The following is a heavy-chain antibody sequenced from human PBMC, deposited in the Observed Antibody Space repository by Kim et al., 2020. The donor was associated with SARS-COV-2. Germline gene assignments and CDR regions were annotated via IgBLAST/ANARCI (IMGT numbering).Heavy chain of an antibody. D-gene: IGHD3-22*01. CDR2: IYYSGST. CDR3: AREGYDSSGYYYAN. CDR1: GGSISSSSYY. J-gene: IGHJ4*02. V-gene: IGHV4-39*07. Sequence: SETLSLTCTVSGGSISSSSYYWGWIRQPPGKGLEWIGSIYYSGSTYYNPSLKSRVTISVDTSKNQFSLKLSSVTAADTAVYYCAREGYDSSGYYYANWGQGTLVTVSS.